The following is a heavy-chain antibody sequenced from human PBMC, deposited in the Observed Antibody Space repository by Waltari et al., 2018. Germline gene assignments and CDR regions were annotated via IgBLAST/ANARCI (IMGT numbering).Heavy chain of an antibody. CDR2: IKMNGSIR. J-gene: IGHJ4*02. CDR1: GFTFSKYW. Sequence: EVQLVESGGGLVQPGGSLKLSCAASGFTFSKYWMHWVRQARGKGLVSVDHIKMNGSIRNYAESVKGRFTISRDNAKSTLFLQMNSLRGEDTAIYYCVLYSSELLGDYWGQGTLVTVSS. V-gene: IGHV3-74*01. CDR3: VLYSSELLGDY. D-gene: IGHD6-19*01.